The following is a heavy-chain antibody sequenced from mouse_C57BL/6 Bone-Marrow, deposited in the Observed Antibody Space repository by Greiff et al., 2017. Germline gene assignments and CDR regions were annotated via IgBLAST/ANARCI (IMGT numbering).Heavy chain of an antibody. J-gene: IGHJ3*01. Sequence: EVKLVESGGGLVKPGGSLKLSCAASGFTFSSYAMSWVRQTPEKRLEWVATISDGGSYTYYPANVKGRFTISRDTAKNNLYLQMSHLKSEDTAMYYCLRLRRAYWGQGTLVTVSA. CDR1: GFTFSSYA. V-gene: IGHV5-4*03. D-gene: IGHD2-4*01. CDR3: LRLRRAY. CDR2: ISDGGSYT.